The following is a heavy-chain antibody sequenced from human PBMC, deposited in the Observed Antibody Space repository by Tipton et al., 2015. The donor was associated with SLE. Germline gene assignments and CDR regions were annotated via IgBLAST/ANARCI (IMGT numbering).Heavy chain of an antibody. V-gene: IGHV3-66*04. CDR3: ASHSPYNFWSGYFGS. Sequence: SLRLSCATSGITVSSSYMSWVRQTPGKGLEWVSTMYSDGRTFHADSVKGRFTISRDNSKNTLYLRLDSLRVDDTAVYYCASHSPYNFWSGYFGSWGHGTLVTVAS. CDR2: MYSDGRT. CDR1: GITVSSSY. J-gene: IGHJ5*01. D-gene: IGHD3-3*01.